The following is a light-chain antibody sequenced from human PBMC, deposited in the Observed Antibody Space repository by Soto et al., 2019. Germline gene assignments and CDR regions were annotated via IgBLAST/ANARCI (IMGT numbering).Light chain of an antibody. CDR3: ATWDSSLSAVV. J-gene: IGLJ2*01. CDR1: SSDVGGYNY. Sequence: QSVLTQPASVSGSPGQSITISCTGTSSDVGGYNYVSWYQQHPGKAPKLMIYEVSNRPSGVSNRFSGSKSGNTASLTISGLQAEDEADYYCATWDSSLSAVVVGGGTKLTVL. CDR2: EVS. V-gene: IGLV2-14*01.